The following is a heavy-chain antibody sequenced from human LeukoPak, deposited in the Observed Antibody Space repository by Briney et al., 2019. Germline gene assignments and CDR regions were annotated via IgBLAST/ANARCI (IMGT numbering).Heavy chain of an antibody. J-gene: IGHJ4*02. CDR3: ARGWRPYFDY. V-gene: IGHV4-59*01. Sequence: SETLSLTCTVSGGSISIYYWSWIRQPPGKGLEWIGYIYYSGSTNYNPSLKSRVTISVDTSKNQFSLKLSSVTAADTAVYYCARGWRPYFDYWGQGTLVTVSS. CDR2: IYYSGST. CDR1: GGSISIYY.